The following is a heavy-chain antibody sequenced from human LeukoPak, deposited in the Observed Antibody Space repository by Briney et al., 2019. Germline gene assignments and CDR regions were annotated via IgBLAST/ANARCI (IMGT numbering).Heavy chain of an antibody. CDR2: FYVGGAT. V-gene: IGHV3-53*01. D-gene: IGHD5-24*01. J-gene: IGHJ4*02. CDR3: ARGDGYNFFDY. Sequence: GGSLRLSCAVSGFSVTNNYMSWVRQAPGKGLEWVSVFYVGGATYYADSVRGRFTISRDNSENTLYLQMKSLRAEDTAVYYCARGDGYNFFDYWGQGTLVTVSS. CDR1: GFSVTNNY.